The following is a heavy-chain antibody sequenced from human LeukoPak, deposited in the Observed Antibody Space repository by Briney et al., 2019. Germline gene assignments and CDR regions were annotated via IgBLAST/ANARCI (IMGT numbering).Heavy chain of an antibody. CDR3: ARGEGVLLWFGESPDAFDT. CDR1: GGSFSGYY. Sequence: PSETLSLTCAVYGGSFSGYYWSWIRQPPGKGLEWIGEINHSGSTNYNPSLKSRVTISVDTSKNQFSLKLSSVTAADTAVYYCARGEGVLLWFGESPDAFDTWGQGTMVTVSS. V-gene: IGHV4-34*01. D-gene: IGHD3-10*01. J-gene: IGHJ3*02. CDR2: INHSGST.